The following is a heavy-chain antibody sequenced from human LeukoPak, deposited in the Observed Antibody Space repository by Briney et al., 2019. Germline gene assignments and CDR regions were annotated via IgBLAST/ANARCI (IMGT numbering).Heavy chain of an antibody. Sequence: PGGSLRLSCAASGFTFSSYGMHWVRQAPGKGLEWVAVISYDGCNKYYADSVKGRFTISRDNSKNTLYLQMNSLRAEDTAVYYCANEYCSGGSCGYYGMDVWGQGTTVTVSS. CDR2: ISYDGCNK. V-gene: IGHV3-30*18. CDR1: GFTFSSYG. J-gene: IGHJ6*02. D-gene: IGHD2-15*01. CDR3: ANEYCSGGSCGYYGMDV.